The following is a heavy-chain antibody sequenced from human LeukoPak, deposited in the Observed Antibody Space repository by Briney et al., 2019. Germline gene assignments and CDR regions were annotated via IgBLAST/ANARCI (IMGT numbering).Heavy chain of an antibody. D-gene: IGHD5-12*01. CDR1: GFTFSSYW. V-gene: IGHV3-74*01. J-gene: IGHJ4*02. CDR2: IKSDGSST. CDR3: AREGASSGYNFDY. Sequence: GGSLRLSCAASGFTFSSYWMHWVRQAPGKGLVWVSRIKSDGSSTSYADSVQGRFTISRDNAKNSLYLQMNSLRAEDTALYYCAREGASSGYNFDYWGQGTLVTVSS.